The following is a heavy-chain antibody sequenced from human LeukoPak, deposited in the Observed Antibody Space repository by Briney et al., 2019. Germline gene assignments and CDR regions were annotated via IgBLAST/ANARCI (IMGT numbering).Heavy chain of an antibody. V-gene: IGHV3-7*05. CDR1: GFTFSSYW. Sequence: GRSLRLSCAASGFTFSSYWMSWVRQAPGKGLEWVANIKQDGSEKYYVDSVKGRFTISRGNAKNSLYLQMNSLRAEDTAVYYCASGHQRWLPKGYWGQGTLVTVSS. J-gene: IGHJ4*02. D-gene: IGHD5-24*01. CDR3: ASGHQRWLPKGY. CDR2: IKQDGSEK.